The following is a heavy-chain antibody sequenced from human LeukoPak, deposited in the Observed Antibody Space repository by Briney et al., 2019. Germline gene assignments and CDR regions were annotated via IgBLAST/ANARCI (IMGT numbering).Heavy chain of an antibody. CDR1: GFTFSTYW. D-gene: IGHD3-16*01. CDR3: ARGGTWGSFDY. V-gene: IGHV3-7*01. Sequence: GGSLRLSCAASGFTFSTYWMNWVRQAPGKGLEWVAYIREDGSHENYVDSVKGRFTISRDNAKNSLSLQLNSLRAEDTAVYFWARGGTWGSFDYWGQGTLVTVSS. CDR2: IREDGSHE. J-gene: IGHJ4*02.